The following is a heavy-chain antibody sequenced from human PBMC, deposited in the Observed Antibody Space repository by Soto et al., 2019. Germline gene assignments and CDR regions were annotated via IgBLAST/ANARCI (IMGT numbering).Heavy chain of an antibody. CDR2: IYHSGST. CDR1: GGSISSSNW. Sequence: SETLSLTCAVSGGSISSSNWWSWVRQPPGKGLEWIGEIYHSGSTNYNPSLKSRVTISVDKSKNQFSLKLSSVTAADTAVYYCASGGKYCSSTSCYPEGWFDPWGQGTLVTVS. V-gene: IGHV4-4*02. CDR3: ASGGKYCSSTSCYPEGWFDP. J-gene: IGHJ5*02. D-gene: IGHD2-2*01.